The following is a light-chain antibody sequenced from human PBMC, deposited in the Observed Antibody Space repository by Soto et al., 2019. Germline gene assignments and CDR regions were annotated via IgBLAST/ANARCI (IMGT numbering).Light chain of an antibody. V-gene: IGKV3-15*01. J-gene: IGKJ1*01. Sequence: ELVMTQSPATLSVAAGERATLSCRASQSISTFLACYQQKPGQAPRLLIYGASSRATGIPARFSGSGSGTEFTLTISSLQSEDFAVYSCQQYNNWPRTFGQGTKVDIK. CDR3: QQYNNWPRT. CDR2: GAS. CDR1: QSISTF.